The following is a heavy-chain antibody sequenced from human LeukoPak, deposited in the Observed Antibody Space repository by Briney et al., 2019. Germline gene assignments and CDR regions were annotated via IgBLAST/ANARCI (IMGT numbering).Heavy chain of an antibody. D-gene: IGHD3-9*01. J-gene: IGHJ6*03. CDR1: GFTFSSYG. CDR3: TRTSDILTGYTPREAYYYYYHMDV. CDR2: ISGSGGST. Sequence: GGSLRLSCAASGFTFSSYGMTWVRQAPGKGLEWVSGISGSGGSTYYADSVKGRFTISRDNSKNTLYLQMNSLRVEDTAVYYCTRTSDILTGYTPREAYYYYYHMDVWGKGTTVTISS. V-gene: IGHV3-23*01.